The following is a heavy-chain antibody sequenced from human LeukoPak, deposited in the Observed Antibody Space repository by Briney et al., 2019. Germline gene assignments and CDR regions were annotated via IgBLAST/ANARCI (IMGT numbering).Heavy chain of an antibody. J-gene: IGHJ4*02. Sequence: GGSLRLSCAASGFTFSSYAMSWVRQAPGKGLEGVSAISGSGGSTYYADSVKGRFTISRDNPKNTLYLQMNGRRAEAPAGYYCAKGRASIAVAGDDYWGQGNLVTASS. CDR2: ISGSGGST. CDR3: AKGRASIAVAGDDY. D-gene: IGHD6-19*01. V-gene: IGHV3-23*01. CDR1: GFTFSSYA.